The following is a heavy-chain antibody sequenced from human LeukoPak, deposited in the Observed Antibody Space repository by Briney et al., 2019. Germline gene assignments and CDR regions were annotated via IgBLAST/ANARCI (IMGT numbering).Heavy chain of an antibody. CDR1: GGTFSSYA. Sequence: GASVKVSCKASGGTFSSYAISWVRQAPGQGLEWMGGIIPIFGTANYAQKFQGRVTITADESTSTAYMELSSLRSEDTAVYYCARGGPYGGYSGYDPRRDYGDYPPWYYYGMDVWGQGTTVTVSS. CDR3: ARGGPYGGYSGYDPRRDYGDYPPWYYYGMDV. D-gene: IGHD5-12*01. CDR2: IIPIFGTA. V-gene: IGHV1-69*13. J-gene: IGHJ6*02.